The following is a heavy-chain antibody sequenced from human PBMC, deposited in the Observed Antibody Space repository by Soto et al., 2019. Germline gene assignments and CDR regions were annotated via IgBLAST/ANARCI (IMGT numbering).Heavy chain of an antibody. J-gene: IGHJ4*02. V-gene: IGHV3-30*18. CDR2: ISYDGSNK. CDR1: GFTFSSYG. Sequence: QVQLMESGGGVVRPGGSLRLSYAASGFTFSSYGMHWVRQAPGKGLEWVAVISYDGSNKYYADSVKGRFTISRDNSKNTLYLQMNSLRAEDTAVYYCAKDGILGYWGQGTLVTVSS. D-gene: IGHD1-1*01. CDR3: AKDGILGY.